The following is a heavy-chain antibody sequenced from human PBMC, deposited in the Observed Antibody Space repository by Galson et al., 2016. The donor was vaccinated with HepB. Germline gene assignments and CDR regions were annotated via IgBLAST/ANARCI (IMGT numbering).Heavy chain of an antibody. D-gene: IGHD2-2*01. J-gene: IGHJ4*02. V-gene: IGHV4-39*07. CDR2: IHHSGST. CDR3: ARDWGYCSRTSCYAFDT. CDR1: GGSVTSSTLY. Sequence: SETLSLTCTVSGGSVTSSTLYWAWIRQPPGKGLEWIGNIHHSGSTYFNPSLKSRVTISLDTPRNQVSLKLGSLTAADTAVYYCARDWGYCSRTSCYAFDTWGQGTLVTVSS.